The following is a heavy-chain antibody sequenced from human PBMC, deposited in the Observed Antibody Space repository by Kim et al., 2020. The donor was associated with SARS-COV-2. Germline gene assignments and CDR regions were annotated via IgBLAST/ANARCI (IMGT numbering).Heavy chain of an antibody. V-gene: IGHV3-23*01. CDR2: ISGSGGST. CDR1: GFTFSSYA. J-gene: IGHJ3*02. CDR3: AKELPPREWFGERDAFDI. Sequence: GGSLRLSCAASGFTFSSYAMSWVRQAPGKGLEWVSAISGSGGSTYYADSVKGRFTISRDNSKNTLYLQMNSLRAEDTAVYYCAKELPPREWFGERDAFDIWGQGTMVTVSS. D-gene: IGHD3-10*01.